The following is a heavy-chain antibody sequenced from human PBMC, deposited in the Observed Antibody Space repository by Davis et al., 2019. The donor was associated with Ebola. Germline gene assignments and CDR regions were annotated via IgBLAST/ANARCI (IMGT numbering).Heavy chain of an antibody. CDR1: GFTFSIYS. V-gene: IGHV3-23*01. CDR3: AKGNQAGYPTTFDY. D-gene: IGHD3-9*01. CDR2: ISGRSDSV. Sequence: PGGSLRLSCKASGFTFSIYSMNWVRQAPGKGLEWVAYISGRSDSVYYADSVKGRFTISRDNSKNTLYLQMNSLRAEDTAIYYCAKGNQAGYPTTFDYWGQGTLVTVSS. J-gene: IGHJ4*02.